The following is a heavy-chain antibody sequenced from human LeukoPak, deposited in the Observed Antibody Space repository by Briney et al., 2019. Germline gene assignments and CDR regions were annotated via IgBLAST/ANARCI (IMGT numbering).Heavy chain of an antibody. CDR2: IDHSGTT. D-gene: IGHD3-10*01. J-gene: IGHJ1*01. V-gene: IGHV4-34*01. CDR3: ASSPRGTEYFHH. Sequence: PSETLSLTCAVYGGSFSGYIWNWVRQPPGKGLEWVGEIDHSGTTKYSPSLKSRVTISVDTSKKQFSLKLSSVTAADTAVYYCASSPRGTEYFHHWGQGTLVTVSS. CDR1: GGSFSGYI.